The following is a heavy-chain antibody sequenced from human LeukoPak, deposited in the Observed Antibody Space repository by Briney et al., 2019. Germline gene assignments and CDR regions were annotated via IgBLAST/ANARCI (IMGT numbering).Heavy chain of an antibody. CDR1: GFTFSSYT. D-gene: IGHD5-18*01. CDR2: ISGTGFTT. CDR3: ARDRGPYTARNFDY. J-gene: IGHJ4*02. V-gene: IGHV3-23*01. Sequence: GGSLRLSCAASGFTFSSYTMSWVRQAPGKGLEWISVISGTGFTTYHTDSVKGRFTISRDNSKNTLYLQMNSLRAEDTAVYYCARDRGPYTARNFDYWGQGTLVTVSS.